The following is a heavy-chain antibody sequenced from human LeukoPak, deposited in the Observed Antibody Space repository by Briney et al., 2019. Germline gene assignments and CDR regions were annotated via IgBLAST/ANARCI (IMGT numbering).Heavy chain of an antibody. CDR1: GGSFSSYY. CDR2: IYTSGST. J-gene: IGHJ4*02. Sequence: SETLSLTCAVYGGSFSSYYWSWIRQPAGKGLEWIGRIYTSGSTNYNPSLKSRVTMSVDTSKNQFSLKLSSVTAADTAVYYCARGTVTTLDYWGQGTLVTVSS. CDR3: ARGTVTTLDY. D-gene: IGHD4-17*01. V-gene: IGHV4-59*10.